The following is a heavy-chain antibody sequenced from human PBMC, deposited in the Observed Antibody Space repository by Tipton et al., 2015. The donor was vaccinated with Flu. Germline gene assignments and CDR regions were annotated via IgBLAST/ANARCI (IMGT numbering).Heavy chain of an antibody. CDR1: GGSFSGYY. D-gene: IGHD2-2*01. CDR2: INHSGST. J-gene: IGHJ6*02. CDR3: ARARRYCSSTSCYESYYYYGMDV. V-gene: IGHV4-34*01. Sequence: LRLSCAVYGGSFSGYYWSWIRQPPGKGLEWIGEINHSGSTNYNPSLKSRVTISVDTSKNQFSLKLSSVTAADTAVYYCARARRYCSSTSCYESYYYYGMDVWGQGTTVTVSS.